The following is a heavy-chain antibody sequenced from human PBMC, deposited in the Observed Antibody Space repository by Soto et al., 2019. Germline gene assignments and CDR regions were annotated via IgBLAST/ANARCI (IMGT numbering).Heavy chain of an antibody. J-gene: IGHJ5*02. CDR3: ARAGFSQQLWFDP. CDR1: CYTFTSYG. V-gene: IGHV1-18*01. D-gene: IGHD6-13*01. Sequence: GALVKGSCKASCYTFTSYGISWVRQAPGQGLEWMGWISAYNGNTNYAQKLQGRVTMTTDTSTSTAYMELRSLRSDDTAVYYCARAGFSQQLWFDPWGQGTLVTVSS. CDR2: ISAYNGNT.